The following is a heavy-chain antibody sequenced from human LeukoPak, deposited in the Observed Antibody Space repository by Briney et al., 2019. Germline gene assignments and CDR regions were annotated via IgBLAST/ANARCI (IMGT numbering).Heavy chain of an antibody. Sequence: GGSLRLSCAASGFTFSSYWMHWVRQAPGQGLVWVSRINSGGSDTTYADSVKGQFTTSRDNAKDTLYLQLNSLRVEDTAVYYCAVAKKSHGESVSYLDYWGQGTLVTVSS. CDR1: GFTFSSYW. V-gene: IGHV3-74*01. D-gene: IGHD4-17*01. J-gene: IGHJ4*02. CDR3: AVAKKSHGESVSYLDY. CDR2: INSGGSDT.